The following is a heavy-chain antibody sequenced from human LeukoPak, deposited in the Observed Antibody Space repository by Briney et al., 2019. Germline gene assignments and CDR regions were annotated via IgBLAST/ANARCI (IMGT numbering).Heavy chain of an antibody. Sequence: ASVKVSCKASGYTFTSYGISWVRQAPGQGLEWMGWISAYNGNTNYAQKLQGRVTMTTDTSTSTAYMELRSLRSDDTAVYYCARDSVVTAISVGYNWFDPWGQGTLVTVSS. J-gene: IGHJ5*02. D-gene: IGHD2-21*02. V-gene: IGHV1-18*01. CDR2: ISAYNGNT. CDR3: ARDSVVTAISVGYNWFDP. CDR1: GYTFTSYG.